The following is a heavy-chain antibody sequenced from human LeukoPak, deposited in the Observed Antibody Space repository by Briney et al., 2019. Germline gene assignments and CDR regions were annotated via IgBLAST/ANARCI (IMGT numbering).Heavy chain of an antibody. Sequence: SVKVSCKASGGTFSSYAISWVRQAPGQGLEWMGRIIPILGIANYAQKFQGRVTITADKSTSTAYMELSSLRSEDTAVYYCARVKPGYSSSWYKFWGQGTLVTVSS. CDR1: GGTFSSYA. CDR3: ARVKPGYSSSWYKF. V-gene: IGHV1-69*04. CDR2: IIPILGIA. D-gene: IGHD6-13*01. J-gene: IGHJ4*02.